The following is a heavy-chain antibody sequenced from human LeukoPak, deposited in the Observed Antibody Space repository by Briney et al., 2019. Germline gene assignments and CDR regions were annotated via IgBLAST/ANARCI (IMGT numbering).Heavy chain of an antibody. D-gene: IGHD6-6*01. V-gene: IGHV1-2*02. Sequence: ASVKVSCKASGYTFTSYDINWVRQAPGQGLEWMGWINPNSGGTNYAQKFQGRVTMTRDTSISTAYMELSRLRSDDTAVYYCARVVLRLESDYWGQGTLVTVPS. CDR2: INPNSGGT. CDR3: ARVVLRLESDY. J-gene: IGHJ4*02. CDR1: GYTFTSYD.